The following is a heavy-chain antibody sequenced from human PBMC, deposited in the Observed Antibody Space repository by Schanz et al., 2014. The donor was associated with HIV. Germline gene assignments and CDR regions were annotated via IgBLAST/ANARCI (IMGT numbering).Heavy chain of an antibody. CDR1: GFTFSSYA. Sequence: HVQLVQSGGALVQPGRSVRLSCAASGFTFSSYAMHWVRQAPGKGLEWVAVISYDRPNKYYADSVKGRFSISRDNSKNTLFLQMNSLRAEDTAVYYCAKAYCSSTICPPPYYYGMDVWGQGTTVIVSS. V-gene: IGHV3-30*18. CDR3: AKAYCSSTICPPPYYYGMDV. D-gene: IGHD2-2*01. CDR2: ISYDRPNK. J-gene: IGHJ6*02.